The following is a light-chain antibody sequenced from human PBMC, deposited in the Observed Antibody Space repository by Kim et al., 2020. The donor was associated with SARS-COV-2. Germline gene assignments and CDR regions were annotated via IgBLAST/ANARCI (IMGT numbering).Light chain of an antibody. J-gene: IGLJ3*02. CDR3: SSYTTSSTRLV. V-gene: IGLV2-14*03. CDR2: DVS. Sequence: QSALTQPASVSGSPGQSITISCTGTSSDVGGYNYVSWYQQHPAKAPKVMIYDVSNRPSGVSNRFSGSKSGNTASLTISGLRAEDEADYYCSSYTTSSTRLVFGGGTQLTVL. CDR1: SSDVGGYNY.